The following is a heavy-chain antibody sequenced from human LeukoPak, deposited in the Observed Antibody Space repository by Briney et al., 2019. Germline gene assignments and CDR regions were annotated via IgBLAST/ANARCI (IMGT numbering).Heavy chain of an antibody. CDR3: ARAPYGGGFDY. Sequence: GGSLRLSCAASGFTVITNDMTWVRQAPGKGLEWVSLIDSGGNTYYADSVKGRFTVARDNSKNTLYFQLNSLRAEDTAVYYCARAPYGGGFDYWGQGTLVTVSS. D-gene: IGHD3-10*01. J-gene: IGHJ4*02. CDR2: IDSGGNT. CDR1: GFTVITND. V-gene: IGHV3-53*01.